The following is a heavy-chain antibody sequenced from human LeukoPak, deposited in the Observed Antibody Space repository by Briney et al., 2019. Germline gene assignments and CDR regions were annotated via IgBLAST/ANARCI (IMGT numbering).Heavy chain of an antibody. CDR2: IIPIFGTA. V-gene: IGHV1-69*05. D-gene: IGHD3-9*01. Sequence: SVKVSCKASGGTFSSYAISWVRQAPGQGLEWMGGIIPIFGTANYAQKFQGRVTITTDESTSTAYMELSSLRPEDTAVYYCARGRASAEDTVLRYFDWLLDYWGQGTLVTVSS. CDR3: ARGRASAEDTVLRYFDWLLDY. J-gene: IGHJ4*02. CDR1: GGTFSSYA.